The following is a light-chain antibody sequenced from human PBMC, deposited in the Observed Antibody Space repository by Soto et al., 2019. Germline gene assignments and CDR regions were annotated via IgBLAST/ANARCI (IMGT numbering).Light chain of an antibody. J-gene: IGKJ1*01. CDR1: QRISSN. CDR2: DAS. V-gene: IGKV3-15*01. Sequence: EIVMTQSPATLSVSPGERATLSCRASQRISSNLSWFQQKLGHAPTLLIYDASTRATAIPARLSGSGSATEFTLTISSLQSEDSAVYYCQQYNNWPPWTFGQGTKVDI. CDR3: QQYNNWPPWT.